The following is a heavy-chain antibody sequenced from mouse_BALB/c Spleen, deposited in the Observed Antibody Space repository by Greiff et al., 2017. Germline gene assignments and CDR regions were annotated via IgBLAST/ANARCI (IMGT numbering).Heavy chain of an antibody. CDR2: IWSGGST. V-gene: IGHV2-2*02. CDR3: AKNSLRGIYLYYFDY. Sequence: QVQLQQSGPGLVQPSQSLSITCTVSGFSLTSYGVHWVRQSPGKGLEWLGVIWSGGSTDYNAAFISRLSISKDNSKSQVFFKMNNLQANDTAIYYCAKNSLRGIYLYYFDYWGQGTTLPVSS. J-gene: IGHJ2*01. D-gene: IGHD2-1*01. CDR1: GFSLTSYG.